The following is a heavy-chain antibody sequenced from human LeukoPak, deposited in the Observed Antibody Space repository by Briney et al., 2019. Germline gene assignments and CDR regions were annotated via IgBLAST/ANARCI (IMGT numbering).Heavy chain of an antibody. CDR1: GGSNSSYY. Sequence: SETLSLTCTVSGGSNSSYYWSWIRQPPGKGLEWIGYIYYSGSTNYNPSLKSRVTISVDTSKNQFSLKLSSVTAADTAVYYCSAVAGTGGYYFDYWGQGTLDTVSS. CDR2: IYYSGST. CDR3: SAVAGTGGYYFDY. D-gene: IGHD6-19*01. V-gene: IGHV4-59*12. J-gene: IGHJ4*02.